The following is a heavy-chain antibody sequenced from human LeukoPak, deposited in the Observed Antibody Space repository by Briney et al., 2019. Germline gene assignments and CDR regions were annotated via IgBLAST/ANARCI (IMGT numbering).Heavy chain of an antibody. CDR2: INTNTGNP. Sequence: ASVKVSCKASGYTFTSYAMNWVRQAPGQGLEWMGWINTNTGNPTYAQGFTGRFVFSLDTSVSTAYLQISSLKAEDTAVYYCAASSSGWQHDAFDIWGQGTMVTVSS. J-gene: IGHJ3*02. D-gene: IGHD6-19*01. V-gene: IGHV7-4-1*02. CDR3: AASSSGWQHDAFDI. CDR1: GYTFTSYA.